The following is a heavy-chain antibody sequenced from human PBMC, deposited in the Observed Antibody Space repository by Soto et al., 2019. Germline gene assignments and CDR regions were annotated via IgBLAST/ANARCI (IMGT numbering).Heavy chain of an antibody. CDR3: ARDFASGEIDY. CDR2: MYYIGST. CDR1: GGSVSRGSYY. J-gene: IGHJ4*02. V-gene: IGHV4-61*01. D-gene: IGHD4-17*01. Sequence: QVQLQESGPGLVNPLETLSLTCTVSGGSVSRGSYYWSWIRQPPGKGLEWIGCMYYIGSTNYNPSLKSRVTISVDTSKNQFSLKLSSVTAADTAVYYCARDFASGEIDYWGQGTLVTVSS.